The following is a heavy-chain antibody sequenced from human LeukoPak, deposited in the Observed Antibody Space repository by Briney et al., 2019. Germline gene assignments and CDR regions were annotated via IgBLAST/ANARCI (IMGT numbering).Heavy chain of an antibody. CDR2: ISSSSSYI. Sequence: GGSLRLSCAASGFTFSSYSMNWVRQAPGKGLEWVSSISSSSSYIYYADSVKGRFTISRDNAKNSLCLQMNSLRAEDTAVYYCARVITRAYYYDSSGYYYAPPDYWGQGTLVTVSS. D-gene: IGHD3-22*01. V-gene: IGHV3-21*01. J-gene: IGHJ4*02. CDR1: GFTFSSYS. CDR3: ARVITRAYYYDSSGYYYAPPDY.